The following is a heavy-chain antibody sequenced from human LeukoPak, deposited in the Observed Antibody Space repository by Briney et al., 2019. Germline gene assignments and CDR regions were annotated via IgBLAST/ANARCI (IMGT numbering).Heavy chain of an antibody. V-gene: IGHV3-30-3*01. D-gene: IGHD2-2*01. CDR1: GFTFSSYA. J-gene: IGHJ4*02. CDR3: ARVRRGYCSSTSCYAFDY. CDR2: ISHDGSNK. Sequence: GGSLRLSCAASGFTFSSYAMHWVRQAPGKGLEWVAVISHDGSNKYYADSVKGRFTISRDNSKNTLYLQMNSLRTEDTAVYYCARVRRGYCSSTSCYAFDYWGQGTLVTVSS.